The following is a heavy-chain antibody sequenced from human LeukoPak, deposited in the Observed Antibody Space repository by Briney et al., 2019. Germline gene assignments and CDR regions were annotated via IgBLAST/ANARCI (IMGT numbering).Heavy chain of an antibody. CDR1: GYTFTGYY. V-gene: IGHV1-2*02. J-gene: IGHJ4*02. D-gene: IGHD2-8*01. CDR3: ARASSMAPYYFDY. Sequence: ASVKVSCKASGYTFTGYYMHWVRQAPGQGLEWMGWINPNSGGTNYAQKFQGRVTMTTDTSTSTAYMELRSLRSDDTAVYYCARASSMAPYYFDYWGQGTLVTVSS. CDR2: INPNSGGT.